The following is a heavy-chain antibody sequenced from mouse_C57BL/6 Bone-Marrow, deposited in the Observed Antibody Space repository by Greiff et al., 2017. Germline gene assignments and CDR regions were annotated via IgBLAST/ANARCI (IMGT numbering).Heavy chain of an antibody. J-gene: IGHJ3*01. Sequence: VQLVESGAELVRPGASVKLSCKASGYTFTDYYINWVKQRPGQGLEWIARIYPGSGNTYYNEKFKGKATLTAEKSSSTAYMQLSSLTSEDSAVYFCARPPSYYGSSYGFAYWGQGTLVTVSA. V-gene: IGHV1-76*01. CDR3: ARPPSYYGSSYGFAY. CDR2: IYPGSGNT. CDR1: GYTFTDYY. D-gene: IGHD1-1*01.